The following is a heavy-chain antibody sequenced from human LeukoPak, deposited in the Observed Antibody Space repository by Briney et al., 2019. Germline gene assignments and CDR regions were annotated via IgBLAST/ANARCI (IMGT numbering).Heavy chain of an antibody. CDR1: GGSISSSSYY. J-gene: IGHJ6*03. V-gene: IGHV4-39*01. Sequence: SETLSLTCTVSGGSISSSSYYWGWIRQPPGKGLEWIGSIYYSGSTYYNPSLKSRVTISVDTSKNQFSLKLSSVTAADTAVYYCARRVTMVRGVIRWYYYYYMDVWGKGTTVTISS. D-gene: IGHD3-10*01. CDR2: IYYSGST. CDR3: ARRVTMVRGVIRWYYYYYMDV.